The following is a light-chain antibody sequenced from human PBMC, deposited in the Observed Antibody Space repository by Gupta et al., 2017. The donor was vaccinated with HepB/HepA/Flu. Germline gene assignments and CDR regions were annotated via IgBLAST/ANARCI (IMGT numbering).Light chain of an antibody. V-gene: IGLV3-21*03. CDR3: PVSDANRAKEV. Sequence: SYLLTQPPPLSVSPGKTATITCGENNIGSKSVHWYQKKQGQAHVLGGEEDRDRPLGIPERLSCSNSGKRDKRTVSSVAAGDEADDYWPVSDANRAKEVFGRGTKVTVL. CDR1: NIGSKS. CDR2: EDR. J-gene: IGLJ2*01.